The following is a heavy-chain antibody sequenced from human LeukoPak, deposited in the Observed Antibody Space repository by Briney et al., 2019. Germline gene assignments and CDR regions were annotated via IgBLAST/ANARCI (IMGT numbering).Heavy chain of an antibody. CDR3: ARRSRITMIVVVIRSTPYFDY. CDR2: INHSGST. V-gene: IGHV4-34*01. Sequence: PSETLSLTCAVYGGSFSGYYWSWIRQPPGKGLEWIGEINHSGSTNYNPSLKSRVTISVDTSKNQFSLKLSSVTAADTAVYYCARRSRITMIVVVIRSTPYFDYWGQGTLVTVSS. CDR1: GGSFSGYY. D-gene: IGHD3-22*01. J-gene: IGHJ4*02.